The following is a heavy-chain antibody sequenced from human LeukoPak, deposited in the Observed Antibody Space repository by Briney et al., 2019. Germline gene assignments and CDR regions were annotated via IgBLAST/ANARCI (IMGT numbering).Heavy chain of an antibody. CDR1: GGSISSGGYS. V-gene: IGHV4-30-2*01. D-gene: IGHD3-22*01. CDR2: IYHSGST. J-gene: IGHJ3*02. CDR3: ARENPEFYDSSGYYLGAFDI. Sequence: SETLSLTCAVSGGSISSGGYSWSWIRQPPGKGLEWIGYIYHSGSTYYNPSLKSRVIISVDRSKNQFSLKLSSVTAADTAVYYCARENPEFYDSSGYYLGAFDIWGQGTMVTVSS.